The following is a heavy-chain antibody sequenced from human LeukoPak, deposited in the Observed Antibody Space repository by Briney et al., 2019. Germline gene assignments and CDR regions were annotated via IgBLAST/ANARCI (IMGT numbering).Heavy chain of an antibody. CDR2: IYSDGST. J-gene: IGHJ4*02. Sequence: PGGSLRLSCAASGFTVSSNYMSWVRQAPGKGLEGVSVIYSDGSTYYADSMKGRFTMSRDNSKSTLYLQMNGLRAEDTAVYYCARVWCVRLLPYFDYWGQGTLVTVSS. V-gene: IGHV3-66*02. CDR1: GFTVSSNY. D-gene: IGHD2-8*01. CDR3: ARVWCVRLLPYFDY.